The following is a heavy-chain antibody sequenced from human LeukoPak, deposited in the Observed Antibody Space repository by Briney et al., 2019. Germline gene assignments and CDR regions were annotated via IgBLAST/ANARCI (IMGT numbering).Heavy chain of an antibody. Sequence: ASVKVSCKASGYTFTSYDINWVRQATGQGLEWMGWMNPNSGNTGYAQKFQGRVTMTRNTSISTAYMELSSLRSDDTAVYYCARVYCSSTSCLYYYYYMDVWGKGTTVTISS. D-gene: IGHD2-2*01. CDR2: MNPNSGNT. J-gene: IGHJ6*03. CDR1: GYTFTSYD. V-gene: IGHV1-8*01. CDR3: ARVYCSSTSCLYYYYYMDV.